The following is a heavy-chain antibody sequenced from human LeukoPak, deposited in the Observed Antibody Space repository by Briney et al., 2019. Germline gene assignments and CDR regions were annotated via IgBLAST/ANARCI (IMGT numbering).Heavy chain of an antibody. V-gene: IGHV3-53*01. CDR1: GFTVSSNY. J-gene: IGHJ3*02. D-gene: IGHD4-17*01. CDR2: IYSGGST. Sequence: GGSLRLSCAASGFTVSSNYMSLVRQAPGKRLEWVSVIYSGGSTYYADSVKGRFTISRDNSKNTLYLQMNSLRAEDTAVYYCARLDYGDYVGAFDIWGQGTMVTLS. CDR3: ARLDYGDYVGAFDI.